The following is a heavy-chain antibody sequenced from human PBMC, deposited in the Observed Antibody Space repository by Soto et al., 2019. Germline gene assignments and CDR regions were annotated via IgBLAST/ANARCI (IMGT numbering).Heavy chain of an antibody. J-gene: IGHJ4*02. CDR3: ARSHEDPLGELSLFDY. V-gene: IGHV1-2*04. D-gene: IGHD3-16*02. Sequence: GASVKVSCKASGYTFTGYYMHWVRQAPGQGLEWMGWINPNSGGTNYAQKFQGWVTMTRDTSISTAYMELSRLRSDDTAVYYCARSHEDPLGELSLFDYWGQGTLVTVSS. CDR2: INPNSGGT. CDR1: GYTFTGYY.